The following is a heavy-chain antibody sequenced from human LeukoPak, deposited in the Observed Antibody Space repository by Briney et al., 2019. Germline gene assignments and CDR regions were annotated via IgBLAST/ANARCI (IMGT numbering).Heavy chain of an antibody. CDR1: GFTFSSYA. Sequence: PGGSLRLSCAASGFTFSSYAMSWVRQAPGKGLEWVSAISGSGGSTYYADSVKSRFTISRDNSKYTLYLQMNSLRAEDTAVYYCAKISLRRDYYGSSGYGFDIWGQGTMVTVSS. CDR2: ISGSGGST. V-gene: IGHV3-23*01. J-gene: IGHJ3*02. D-gene: IGHD3-22*01. CDR3: AKISLRRDYYGSSGYGFDI.